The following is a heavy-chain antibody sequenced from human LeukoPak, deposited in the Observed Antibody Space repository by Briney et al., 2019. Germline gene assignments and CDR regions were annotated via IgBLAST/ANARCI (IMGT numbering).Heavy chain of an antibody. CDR3: ARGIGGYSYGPADWFDP. CDR2: INHSGST. CDR1: GGSFSGYY. D-gene: IGHD5-18*01. J-gene: IGHJ5*02. V-gene: IGHV4-34*01. Sequence: SETLSLTCADYGGSFSGYYWSWIRQPPGEGLEWIGEINHSGSTNYNPSLKSRVTISVDTSKNQFSLKLSSVTAADTAVYYCARGIGGYSYGPADWFDPWGQGTLVTVSS.